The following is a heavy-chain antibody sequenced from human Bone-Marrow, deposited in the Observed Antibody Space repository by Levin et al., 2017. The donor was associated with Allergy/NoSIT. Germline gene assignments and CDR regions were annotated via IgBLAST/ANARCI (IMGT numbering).Heavy chain of an antibody. CDR1: GFTFNKNT. D-gene: IGHD4-17*01. CDR3: VKIGDYGELAY. V-gene: IGHV3-64D*06. CDR2: ISNNGGRT. J-gene: IGHJ4*02. Sequence: SCSASGFTFNKNTMQWVRQAPGKGLEHVSAISNNGGRTYYTDSVKGRFTISRDNSKNTLYLQMSSLRPEDTAMYYCVKIGDYGELAYWGQGTLVTVSS.